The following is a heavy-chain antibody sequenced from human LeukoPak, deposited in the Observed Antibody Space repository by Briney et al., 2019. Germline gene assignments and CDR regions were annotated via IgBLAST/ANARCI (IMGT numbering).Heavy chain of an antibody. D-gene: IGHD2-2*02. V-gene: IGHV4-34*01. J-gene: IGHJ5*02. CDR1: GGSFSGYY. CDR2: INHSGST. CDR3: ARVGYCSSTSCYNRRGWFDP. Sequence: PSETLSLTCAVYGGSFSGYYWSWIRQPPGKGLERIGEINHSGSTNYNPSLKSRVTISVDTSKNQFSLKLSSVTAADTAVYSCARVGYCSSTSCYNRRGWFDPWGQGTLVTVSS.